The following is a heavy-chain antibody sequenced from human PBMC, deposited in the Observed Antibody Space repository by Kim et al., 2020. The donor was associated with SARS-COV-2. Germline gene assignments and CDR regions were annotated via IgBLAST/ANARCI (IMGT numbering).Heavy chain of an antibody. D-gene: IGHD6-13*01. J-gene: IGHJ6*02. Sequence: ASVKVSCKASGYTFTSYGISWVRQAPGQGLEWMGWISAYNGNTNYAQKLQGRVTMTTDTSTSTAYMELRSLRSDDTAVYYCARDLGAAVSLIYGMDVWGQGTTVTVSS. CDR3: ARDLGAAVSLIYGMDV. CDR2: ISAYNGNT. CDR1: GYTFTSYG. V-gene: IGHV1-18*01.